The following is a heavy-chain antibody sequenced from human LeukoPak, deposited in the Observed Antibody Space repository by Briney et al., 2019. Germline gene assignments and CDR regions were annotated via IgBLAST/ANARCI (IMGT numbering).Heavy chain of an antibody. CDR3: ARDSIVVVTAIHVPYYYGMDV. Sequence: GASVKVSCKASGYTFTSYYMHWVRQAPGQGLEWMGIINPSGGSTSYAQKFQGRVTMTRDTSTSTVYMELSSLRSEDTAVYYCARDSIVVVTAIHVPYYYGMDVWGQGTTVTVSS. V-gene: IGHV1-46*01. CDR2: INPSGGST. D-gene: IGHD2-21*02. CDR1: GYTFTSYY. J-gene: IGHJ6*02.